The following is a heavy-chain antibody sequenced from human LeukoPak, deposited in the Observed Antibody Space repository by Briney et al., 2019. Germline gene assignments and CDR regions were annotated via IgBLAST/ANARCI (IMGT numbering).Heavy chain of an antibody. D-gene: IGHD2-2*01. V-gene: IGHV1-8*03. J-gene: IGHJ5*02. CDR3: ARFEGYQLLGFDP. CDR2: MNPNSGNT. CDR1: GYTFTSYD. Sequence: ASVKVSCKASGYTFTSYDINWVRQATGQGLEWMGWMNPNSGNTGYAQKFQGRVTITRNTSISTAYMKLSSLRSEDTAVYYCARFEGYQLLGFDPWGQGTLVTVSS.